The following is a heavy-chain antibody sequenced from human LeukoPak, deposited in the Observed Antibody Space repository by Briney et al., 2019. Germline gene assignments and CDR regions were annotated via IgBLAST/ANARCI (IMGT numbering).Heavy chain of an antibody. CDR2: IYTSGST. V-gene: IGHV4-4*07. Sequence: SETLSLTRTVSGGSISSYYWSWIRQSAGKGLERIGRIYTSGSTNYNPSLKSRVTMSVDTSKNQFSLKLSSVTAADTAVYYCARDTTYGGNSAYYYYYMDVWGKGTTVTVSS. CDR3: ARDTTYGGNSAYYYYYMDV. CDR1: GGSISSYY. J-gene: IGHJ6*03. D-gene: IGHD4-23*01.